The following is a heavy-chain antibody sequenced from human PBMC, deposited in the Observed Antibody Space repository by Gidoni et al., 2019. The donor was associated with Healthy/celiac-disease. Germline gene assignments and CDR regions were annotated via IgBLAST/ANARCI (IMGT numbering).Heavy chain of an antibody. V-gene: IGHV3-9*01. CDR2: MSWNSGSI. J-gene: IGHJ4*02. D-gene: IGHD6-13*01. Sequence: EVQLVESGGGLVQPGRSLRLSCAASGFTFDDYAMHWVRQAPGKGLEWVSGMSWNSGSIGYADSVKGRFTISRDNAKNSLYLQMNSLRAEDTAVYYCAKDIGAAADNTLDYWGQGTLVTVSS. CDR1: GFTFDDYA. CDR3: AKDIGAAADNTLDY.